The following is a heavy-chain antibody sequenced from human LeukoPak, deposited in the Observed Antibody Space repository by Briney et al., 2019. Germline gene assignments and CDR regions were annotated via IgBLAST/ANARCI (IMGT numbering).Heavy chain of an antibody. Sequence: SETLSLTCTVSDGSISGNYWSWTPQPPGKGPEWIGYLYYSGSTNYSPSLKSRVTISVDASKNQFSLKLNSVTAADTAVYYCARTRSSGTCDYWGQGTLVTVSS. CDR3: ARTRSSGTCDY. CDR1: DGSISGNY. V-gene: IGHV4-59*01. J-gene: IGHJ4*02. CDR2: LYYSGST. D-gene: IGHD1-26*01.